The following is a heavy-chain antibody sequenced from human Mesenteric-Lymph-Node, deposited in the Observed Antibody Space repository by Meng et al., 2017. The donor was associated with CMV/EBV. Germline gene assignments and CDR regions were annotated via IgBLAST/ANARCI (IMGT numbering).Heavy chain of an antibody. V-gene: IGHV4-59*01. CDR3: AREIRFLEYMDV. J-gene: IGHJ6*02. CDR2: IYYSGSASGST. CDR1: GGSISNFY. Sequence: SETLSLTCTVSGGSISNFYWSWIRQPPGKGLEWIGYIYYSGSASGSTNYNPSVRSRVTILGDTSKKQFSLRLRSVTAADTAVYYCAREIRFLEYMDVWGQGTTVTVSS. D-gene: IGHD3-3*01.